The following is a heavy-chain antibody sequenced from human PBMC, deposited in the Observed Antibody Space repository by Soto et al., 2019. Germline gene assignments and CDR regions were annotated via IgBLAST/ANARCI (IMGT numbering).Heavy chain of an antibody. D-gene: IGHD6-13*01. CDR3: ARVIAAAGTGFGYGMDA. CDR2: TYYRSKWYN. V-gene: IGHV6-1*01. Sequence: SQTLSLTCAISGDSVSSNSAAWNWIRQSPSRGLEWLGRTYYRSKWYNDYAVSVKSRITINPDTSKNQFSLQLNSVTPEDTAVYYCARVIAAAGTGFGYGMDAWGQGTTVTVSS. CDR1: GDSVSSNSAA. J-gene: IGHJ6*02.